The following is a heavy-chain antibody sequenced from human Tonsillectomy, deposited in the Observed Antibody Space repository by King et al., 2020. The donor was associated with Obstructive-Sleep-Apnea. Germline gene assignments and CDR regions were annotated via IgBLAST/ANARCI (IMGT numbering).Heavy chain of an antibody. D-gene: IGHD6-13*01. CDR1: GFTFSRYA. J-gene: IGHJ4*02. CDR2: ITGSGRST. CDR3: AKDFPPGAAKNG. V-gene: IGHV3-23*04. Sequence: VQLVESGGGWVQPGGSLRLSCAASGFTFSRYAISGVGQAPGKGLEWVSAITGSGRSTYYADSVKGLFTISRDNSKNTLYLQMNTLRAEDTAVYYCAKDFPPGAAKNGWGQGTLVTVSS.